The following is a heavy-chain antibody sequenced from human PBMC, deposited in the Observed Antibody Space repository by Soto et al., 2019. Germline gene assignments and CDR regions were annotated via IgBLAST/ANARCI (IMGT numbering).Heavy chain of an antibody. CDR2: IIPIFGTA. CDR3: ARSAPFDIYAITPVEF. V-gene: IGHV1-69*13. CDR1: GGTCSIYA. J-gene: IGHJ4*02. Sequence: SVKVSCKASGGTCSIYAISCVLQSPLQWLEWMGGIIPIFGTANYAQKFQGRVTITADESTSTAYMELRSLRSDDTAVYYCARSAPFDIYAITPVEFWGKGTLVTVSS. D-gene: IGHD3-9*01.